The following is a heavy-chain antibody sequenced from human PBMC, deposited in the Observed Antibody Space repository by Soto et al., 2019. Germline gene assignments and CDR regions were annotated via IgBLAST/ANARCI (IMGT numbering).Heavy chain of an antibody. V-gene: IGHV1-69*12. CDR1: GGTFSSYA. Sequence: QVQLVQSGAEVKKPGSSVKVSCKASGGTFSSYAISWVRQAPGQGLEWMGGIIPIFGTANYAQKFQGRVTITADDSTSTAYMELSCLGSEDTAVYYCARRPNFWREGYYYGMDVWGQGTTVTVSS. D-gene: IGHD3-3*01. J-gene: IGHJ6*02. CDR3: ARRPNFWREGYYYGMDV. CDR2: IIPIFGTA.